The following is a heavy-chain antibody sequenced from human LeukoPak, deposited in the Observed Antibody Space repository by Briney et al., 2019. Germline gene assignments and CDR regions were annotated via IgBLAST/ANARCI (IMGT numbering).Heavy chain of an antibody. D-gene: IGHD3-10*01. CDR3: ARAPSGGYDTLRYAFDI. J-gene: IGHJ3*02. CDR2: IYYSGNT. CDR1: GGSISSYY. V-gene: IGHV4-59*01. Sequence: SETLSLICIVSGGSISSYYWSWIRQPPGKGLEWIGYIYYSGNTNYNPSLKSRVTISVDTSKNQFSLEVSSVTAADTAVYYCARAPSGGYDTLRYAFDIWGQGTMVTVSS.